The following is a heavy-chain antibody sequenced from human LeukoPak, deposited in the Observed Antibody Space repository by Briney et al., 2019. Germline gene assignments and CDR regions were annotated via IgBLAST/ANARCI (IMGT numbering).Heavy chain of an antibody. Sequence: SETLSLTCTVSGGSISSSSYYWGWIRQPPGKGLEWIGRIYTSGSTNYNPSLKSRVTMSVDTSKNQFSLKLSSVTAADTAVYYCARDETWELGFDYWGQGTLVTVSS. CDR1: GGSISSSSYY. V-gene: IGHV4-39*07. D-gene: IGHD1-26*01. CDR3: ARDETWELGFDY. CDR2: IYTSGST. J-gene: IGHJ4*02.